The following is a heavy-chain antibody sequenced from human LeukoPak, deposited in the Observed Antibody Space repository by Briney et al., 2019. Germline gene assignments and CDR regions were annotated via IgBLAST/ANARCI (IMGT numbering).Heavy chain of an antibody. CDR3: ARVNTYDYVWGSYRYLDY. Sequence: SETLSLTCAVSGGSISSSNWWSWVRQPPGKGLEWIGEIYHSGSTNYNPSLKSRVTISVDKSKNQFSLKLRSVTAADTAVYYCARVNTYDYVWGSYRYLDYWGQGTLVTVSS. CDR2: IYHSGST. V-gene: IGHV4-4*02. D-gene: IGHD3-16*02. J-gene: IGHJ4*02. CDR1: GGSISSSNW.